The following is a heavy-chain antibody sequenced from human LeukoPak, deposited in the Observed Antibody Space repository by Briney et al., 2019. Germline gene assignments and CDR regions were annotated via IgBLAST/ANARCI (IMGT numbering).Heavy chain of an antibody. Sequence: PGGSLRLSCAASGFTFSDYYMSWIRQAPGKGLEWISYISGSNITIYYTDSVKGRFTISRDNTKKLLYLQMDSLRAEDTATYYCARRSWSHAFDVWGRGTFLTVSS. V-gene: IGHV3-11*01. CDR3: ARRSWSHAFDV. D-gene: IGHD2-15*01. CDR2: ISGSNITI. CDR1: GFTFSDYY. J-gene: IGHJ3*01.